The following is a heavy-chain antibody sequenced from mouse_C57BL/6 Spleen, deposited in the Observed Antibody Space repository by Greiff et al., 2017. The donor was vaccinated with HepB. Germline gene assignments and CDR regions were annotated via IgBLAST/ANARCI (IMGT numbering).Heavy chain of an antibody. V-gene: IGHV1-22*01. D-gene: IGHD4-1*01. CDR3: ARGTGRAFDY. J-gene: IGHJ2*01. CDR1: GYTFTDYN. CDR2: INPNNGGT. Sequence: EVQLQQSGPELVKPGASVKMSCKASGYTFTDYNMHWVKQSHGKSLEWIGYINPNNGGTSYNQKFKGKATLTVNKSSSTASMELRSLTAEDSAVYYCARGTGRAFDYWGQGTTLTVSS.